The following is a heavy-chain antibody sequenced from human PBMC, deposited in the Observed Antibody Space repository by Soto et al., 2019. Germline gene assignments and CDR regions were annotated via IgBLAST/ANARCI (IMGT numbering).Heavy chain of an antibody. CDR1: GYSFTSYW. CDR3: ATGGAYYYDSSVVQYYYYYGMDV. CDR2: IDPSDSYT. J-gene: IGHJ6*02. V-gene: IGHV5-10-1*01. Sequence: GGSLKISCKGSGYSFTSYWISWVRQMPGKGLEWMGRIDPSDSYTNYSPSFQGHVTISADKSISTAYLQWSSLKASDTAMYYCATGGAYYYDSSVVQYYYYYGMDVWGQGTTVTVSS. D-gene: IGHD3-22*01.